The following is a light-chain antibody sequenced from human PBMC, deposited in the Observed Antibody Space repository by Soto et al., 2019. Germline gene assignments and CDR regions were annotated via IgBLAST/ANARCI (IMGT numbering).Light chain of an antibody. Sequence: EIVLTQSPATLSLSPGEIAKLYFRAIQSVSSNYLAWYQQKPDQAPRLLIHDASHRAAGIPARFSGSGFGTDFTLTTRSLEPEDAAVYYCQQRSNWPPINFGQGTRLEI. V-gene: IGKV3-11*01. CDR1: QSVSSNY. CDR3: QQRSNWPPIN. CDR2: DAS. J-gene: IGKJ5*01.